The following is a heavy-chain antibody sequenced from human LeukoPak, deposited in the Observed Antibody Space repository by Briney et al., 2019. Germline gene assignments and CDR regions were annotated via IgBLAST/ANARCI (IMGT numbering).Heavy chain of an antibody. CDR2: ISGYNGDT. Sequence: ASVKVSCKAFGFSFISFGFNWVRQAPGQGLEWMGWISGYNGDTKYAQKFQGRVTMITDKSTSTAYMELRSLRSDDTAVYYCARGTWETAARPYSFDTWGQGTLVTVTS. CDR3: ARGTWETAARPYSFDT. J-gene: IGHJ4*02. D-gene: IGHD1-26*01. V-gene: IGHV1-18*01. CDR1: GFSFISFG.